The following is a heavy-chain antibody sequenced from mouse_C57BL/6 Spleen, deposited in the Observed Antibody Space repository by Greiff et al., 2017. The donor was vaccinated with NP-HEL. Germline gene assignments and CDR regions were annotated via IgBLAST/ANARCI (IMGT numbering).Heavy chain of an antibody. CDR2: IWWDDDK. Sequence: QVTLKECGPGILQPSQTLSLTCSFSGFSLSTFGMGVGWIRQPSGKGLEWLAHIWWDDDKYYNPALKSRLTISKDTSKNQVFLKIANVDTADTATYYCARIEGGFTTVVEGYFDYWGQGTTLTVSS. V-gene: IGHV8-8*01. CDR3: ARIEGGFTTVVEGYFDY. J-gene: IGHJ2*01. D-gene: IGHD1-1*01. CDR1: GFSLSTFGMG.